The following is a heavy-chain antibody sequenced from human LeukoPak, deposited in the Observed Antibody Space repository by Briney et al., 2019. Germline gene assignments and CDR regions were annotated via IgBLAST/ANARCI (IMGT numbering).Heavy chain of an antibody. CDR3: ATASYGSGSYSESVDI. J-gene: IGHJ3*02. Sequence: ASVKVSCKVSGYTLTELSMHWVRQAPGKGIEWMGGFDPEDGETIYAQKFQGRVTMTEDTSTDTAYMELSSLRSEDTAVYYCATASYGSGSYSESVDIWGQGTMVTVSS. CDR2: FDPEDGET. CDR1: GYTLTELS. D-gene: IGHD3-10*01. V-gene: IGHV1-24*01.